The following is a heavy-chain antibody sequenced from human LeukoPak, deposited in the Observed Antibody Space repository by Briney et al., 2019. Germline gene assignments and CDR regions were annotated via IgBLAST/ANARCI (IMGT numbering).Heavy chain of an antibody. CDR1: GGSFSGYY. Sequence: PSETLSLTCAVSGGSFSGYYWTWIRQPPGKGLEWIGEINHSGSANYRPSLSSRVTISLDMSENQFSLKLTSVTAADTAVYYCARGQGTVTTHWGQGTLVTVSS. CDR2: INHSGSA. V-gene: IGHV4-34*01. D-gene: IGHD4-17*01. CDR3: ARGQGTVTTH. J-gene: IGHJ4*02.